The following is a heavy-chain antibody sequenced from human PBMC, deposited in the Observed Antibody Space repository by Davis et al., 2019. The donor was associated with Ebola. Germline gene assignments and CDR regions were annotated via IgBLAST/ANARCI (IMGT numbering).Heavy chain of an antibody. CDR2: IYHSGST. Sequence: PSETLSLTCAVSGYSISSGYYWGWIRQPPGKGLEWIGSIYHSGSTYYNPSLKSRVTISVDTSKNQFSLKLSSVTAADTAVYYCARDYSNPYYYDSSGYYQGRFDPWGQGTLVTVSS. CDR3: ARDYSNPYYYDSSGYYQGRFDP. J-gene: IGHJ5*02. CDR1: GYSISSGYY. V-gene: IGHV4-38-2*02. D-gene: IGHD3-22*01.